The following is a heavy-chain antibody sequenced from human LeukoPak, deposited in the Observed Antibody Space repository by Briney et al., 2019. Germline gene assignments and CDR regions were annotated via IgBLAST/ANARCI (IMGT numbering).Heavy chain of an antibody. Sequence: GGSLRLSCAASGFTVSSNYMSWVRQAPGKGLEGVSVIYSGGSTYYADSVKGRFTISRDNSKNTLYLQMNSLRAEDTAVYYCARDGRATRRGWFDPWGQGTLVTVSS. CDR2: IYSGGST. D-gene: IGHD1-26*01. V-gene: IGHV3-53*01. CDR3: ARDGRATRRGWFDP. CDR1: GFTVSSNY. J-gene: IGHJ5*02.